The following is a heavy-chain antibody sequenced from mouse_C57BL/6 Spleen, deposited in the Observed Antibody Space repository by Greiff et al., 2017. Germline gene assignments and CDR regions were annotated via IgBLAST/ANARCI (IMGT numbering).Heavy chain of an antibody. CDR2: IYPGDGDT. V-gene: IGHV1-82*01. CDR1: GYAFSSSW. D-gene: IGHD2-4*01. Sequence: QVQLQQSGPELVKPGASVKISCKASGYAFSSSWMNWVKQRPGKGLEWIGRIYPGDGDTNYNGKFKGKATLTADKSSSTAYMQLSSLTSEDSAVYFCARSGDYDVRLAYWGQGTLVTVSA. J-gene: IGHJ3*01. CDR3: ARSGDYDVRLAY.